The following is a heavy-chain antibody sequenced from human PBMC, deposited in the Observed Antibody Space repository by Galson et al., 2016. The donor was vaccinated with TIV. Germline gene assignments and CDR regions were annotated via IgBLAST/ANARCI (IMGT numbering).Heavy chain of an antibody. CDR1: GFIFNSFA. D-gene: IGHD1/OR15-1a*01. CDR3: AKEAGTDYYYGMDV. J-gene: IGHJ6*02. CDR2: ISRRGFNT. V-gene: IGHV3-23*01. Sequence: SLRLSCAASGFIFNSFAMSWVRQAPGKGLQWVSAISRRGFNTYYADSAKGRFTISRDSSKNTLYLQMNSVRADDTAVYYCAKEAGTDYYYGMDVWGQGTTVTVSS.